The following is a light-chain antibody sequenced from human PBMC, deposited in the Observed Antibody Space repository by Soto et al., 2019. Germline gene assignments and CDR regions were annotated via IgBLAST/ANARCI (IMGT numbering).Light chain of an antibody. CDR1: QDISNY. J-gene: IGKJ3*01. CDR2: DAS. CDR3: QQYDNLPPFT. V-gene: IGKV1-33*01. Sequence: DIQMTQSPSSLSASVGDRVTITCQASQDISNYLNWYQQKPGKAPKLLIYDASNLETGVQSRFSGSGSGTDFTVTISSLQPEDIATYYCQQYDNLPPFTFGPGTKVDIK.